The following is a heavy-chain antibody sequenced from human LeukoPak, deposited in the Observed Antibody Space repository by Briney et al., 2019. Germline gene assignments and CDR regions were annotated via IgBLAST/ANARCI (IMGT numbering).Heavy chain of an antibody. J-gene: IGHJ6*02. D-gene: IGHD6-13*01. V-gene: IGHV1-46*01. CDR1: GYTFTSYY. Sequence: ASVKVSCKASGYTFTSYYMHWVRQAPGQGLEWMGIINPSGGSTSYAQKFQGRVTMTRDTSTSTVYMELSSLRSEDTAVYYCARDSPFGEQQLEKGYYYYYGMDVWGQGTTVTVSS. CDR2: INPSGGST. CDR3: ARDSPFGEQQLEKGYYYYYGMDV.